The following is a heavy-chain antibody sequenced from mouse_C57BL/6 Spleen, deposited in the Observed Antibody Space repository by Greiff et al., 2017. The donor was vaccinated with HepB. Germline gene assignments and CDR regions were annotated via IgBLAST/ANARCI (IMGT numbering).Heavy chain of an antibody. J-gene: IGHJ2*01. Sequence: QVQLQQSGAELVRPGTSVKVSCKASGYAFTNYLIEWVKQRPGQGLEWIGVINPGSGGTNYNEKFKGTATLTADKSSSTAYMQLSSLTSEDSAVYFCARGGDGEYWGQSTTLTVSS. V-gene: IGHV1-54*01. CDR3: ARGGDGEY. D-gene: IGHD2-13*01. CDR1: GYAFTNYL. CDR2: INPGSGGT.